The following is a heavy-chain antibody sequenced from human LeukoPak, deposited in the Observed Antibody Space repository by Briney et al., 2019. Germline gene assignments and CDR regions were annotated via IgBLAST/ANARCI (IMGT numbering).Heavy chain of an antibody. J-gene: IGHJ4*02. D-gene: IGHD5-24*01. CDR3: AKSGYNRFDY. CDR1: GFTFSSSA. V-gene: IGHV3-23*01. CDR2: ISGSGSGGST. Sequence: GGSLRLSCAASGFTFSSSAMSWVRQAPGKGLEWVSNISGSGSGGSTYYADSVKGRFTISRDNSKNTLYLQMNSLRDEDTAVYYCAKSGYNRFDYWGQGTLVTVSS.